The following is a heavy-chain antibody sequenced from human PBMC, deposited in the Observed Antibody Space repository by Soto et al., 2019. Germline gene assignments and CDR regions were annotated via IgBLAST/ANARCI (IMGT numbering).Heavy chain of an antibody. D-gene: IGHD3-22*01. V-gene: IGHV3-30*18. CDR3: AKDTYYYDSSGYYIFDY. Sequence: PGGSLRLSCAASGFTFSSYGMHWVRQAPGKGLEWVAVTSYDGSNENYADSVKGRFTISRGNSKNTVYLQMNTLRVEDTAVYYCAKDTYYYDSSGYYIFDYWGQGTLVTVSS. J-gene: IGHJ4*02. CDR2: TSYDGSNE. CDR1: GFTFSSYG.